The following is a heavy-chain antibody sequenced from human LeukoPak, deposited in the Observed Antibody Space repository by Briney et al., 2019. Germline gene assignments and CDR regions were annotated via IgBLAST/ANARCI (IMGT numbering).Heavy chain of an antibody. CDR2: IYYSGST. D-gene: IGHD1-26*01. V-gene: IGHV4-59*01. J-gene: IGHJ5*02. Sequence: SETLSLTCTVSGGSISSYYWSWIRQPPGKGLEWIGYIYYSGSTNYNPSLRSRVTISVDASRNQFSLKLSSMTAADTAVYYCAKGGWGFDPWGQGSLVTVSS. CDR3: AKGGWGFDP. CDR1: GGSISSYY.